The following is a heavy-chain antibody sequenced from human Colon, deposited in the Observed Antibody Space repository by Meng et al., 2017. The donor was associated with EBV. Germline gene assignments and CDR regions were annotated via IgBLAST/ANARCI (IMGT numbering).Heavy chain of an antibody. V-gene: IGHV4-30-4*01. J-gene: IGHJ4*02. D-gene: IGHD4-17*01. CDR3: ARGPTTYFDY. CDR1: GDSISSDYF. CDR2: TYHGRST. Sequence: QVQLQESGPGRVKPSQTPSLNCTVSGDSISSDYFWSWIRQPPGQGLEWIGYTYHGRSTDYNPSLRSRVTISVDTSKNQFSLKLSTVTAADTAIYYCARGPTTYFDYWGQGTLVTVDS.